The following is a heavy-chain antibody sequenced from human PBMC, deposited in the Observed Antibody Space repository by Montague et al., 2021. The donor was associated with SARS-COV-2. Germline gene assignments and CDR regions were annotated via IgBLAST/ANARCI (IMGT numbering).Heavy chain of an antibody. CDR3: ARGRPVRTTMRHFERTSSGALDM. Sequence: SETLSLTCAVSRGSLSNYYWTWVRQAPGKGLIWIGEINQDGTSNYNPSLKSRVTLSIDTSKNQISLKVTSVTAGDTAVYYCARGRPVRTTMRHFERTSSGALDMWGQGTPVIVSS. CDR1: RGSLSNYY. CDR2: INQDGTS. J-gene: IGHJ3*02. D-gene: IGHD3-9*01. V-gene: IGHV4-34*01.